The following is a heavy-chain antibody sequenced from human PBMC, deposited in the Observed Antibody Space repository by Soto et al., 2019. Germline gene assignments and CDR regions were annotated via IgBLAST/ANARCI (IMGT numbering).Heavy chain of an antibody. D-gene: IGHD1-26*01. CDR3: AKDQGNIIVGASRGFAH. V-gene: IGHV3-23*01. CDR2: ISGSGSGT. CDR1: GFTFSTYA. J-gene: IGHJ4*02. Sequence: GGSLRLSCGVSGFTFSTYAMNWVRQAPGKGLEWLSLISGSGSGTYYADSVKGRFTISRDNSENTLYLQMNSLRAEDTAVYYCAKDQGNIIVGASRGFAHRGQGPLVTVSS.